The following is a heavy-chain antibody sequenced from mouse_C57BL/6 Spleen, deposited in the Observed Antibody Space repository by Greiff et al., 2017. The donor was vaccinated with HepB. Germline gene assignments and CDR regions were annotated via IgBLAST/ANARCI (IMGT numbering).Heavy chain of an antibody. V-gene: IGHV5-6*02. Sequence: EVMLVESGGDLVKPGGSLKLSCAASGFTFSSYGMSWVRQTPDKRLEWVATISSGGSYTYYPDSVKGRFTISRDNAKNTLYLQMSSLKSEDTAMYYCARHPSFITTVVAKWYFDVWGTGTTVTVSS. CDR1: GFTFSSYG. CDR2: ISSGGSYT. CDR3: ARHPSFITTVVAKWYFDV. D-gene: IGHD1-1*01. J-gene: IGHJ1*03.